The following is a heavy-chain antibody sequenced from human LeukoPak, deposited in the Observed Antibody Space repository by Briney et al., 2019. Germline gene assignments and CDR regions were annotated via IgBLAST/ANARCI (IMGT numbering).Heavy chain of an antibody. CDR2: IIPFLGVP. D-gene: IGHD6-13*01. Sequence: ASVKVSCKASGGTFSGYAISWVRQAPGQGLEWMGRIIPFLGVPNYAQKLQGRVTITADKSTSTAYMELSSLRSENTAVYYCARGFTYSSDYWGQGTLVTVSS. V-gene: IGHV1-69*04. CDR1: GGTFSGYA. CDR3: ARGFTYSSDY. J-gene: IGHJ4*02.